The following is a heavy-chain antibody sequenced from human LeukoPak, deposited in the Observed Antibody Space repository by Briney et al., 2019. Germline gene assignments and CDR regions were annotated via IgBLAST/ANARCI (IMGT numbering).Heavy chain of an antibody. D-gene: IGHD1-1*01. V-gene: IGHV4-61*02. CDR1: GGSISSGTYY. CDR2: IYTSGNT. CDR3: ARHILEEHWFDP. J-gene: IGHJ5*02. Sequence: PSQTLSLTCTVSGGSISSGTYYWSWIRQPAGKGLEWIGRIYTSGNTNYNPSLKSRFTISVDTSKNQFSLKLTSVTAADTAVYYCARHILEEHWFDPWGLGTLVIVSS.